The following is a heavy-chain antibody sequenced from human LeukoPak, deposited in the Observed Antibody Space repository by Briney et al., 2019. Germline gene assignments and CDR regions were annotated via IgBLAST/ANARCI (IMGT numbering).Heavy chain of an antibody. CDR1: GFTVSSNY. J-gene: IGHJ3*02. CDR3: ARFSVYGDYVRDAFDI. Sequence: PGGSLRLSCAASGFTVSSNYMSWVRQAPGKGLEWVSVIYSGGSTYYADSVKGRFTISRDNSKNTLYLQMNSLRAEDTAVYYCARFSVYGDYVRDAFDIWGQGTMVTVSS. CDR2: IYSGGST. D-gene: IGHD4-17*01. V-gene: IGHV3-53*01.